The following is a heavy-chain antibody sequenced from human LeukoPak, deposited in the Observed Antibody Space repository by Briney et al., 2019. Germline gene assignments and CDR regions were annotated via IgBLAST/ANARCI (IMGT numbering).Heavy chain of an antibody. CDR2: ISTYNGDT. V-gene: IGHV1-18*01. D-gene: IGHD6-19*01. CDR3: TRDPSNTSGWYIYFDY. J-gene: IGHJ4*02. CDR1: GYTCKKYA. Sequence: ASVVVSCRSSGYTCKKYAISWVRQAPGQGLEWMGWISTYNGDTNYAQNFQGRVTMTTDTSTSTAFMELRSLRSDDTAVYHCTRDPSNTSGWYIYFDYWGEGTPVTVSP.